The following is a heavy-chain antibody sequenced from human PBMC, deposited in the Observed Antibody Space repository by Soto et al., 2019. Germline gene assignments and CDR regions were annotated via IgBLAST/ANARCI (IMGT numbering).Heavy chain of an antibody. D-gene: IGHD1-20*01. CDR1: GFTFSSYA. J-gene: IGHJ2*01. V-gene: IGHV3-30-3*01. CDR2: ISYDGSNK. Sequence: QVQLVESGGGVVQPGRSLRLSCAASGFTFSSYAMHRVRHAPGKGLEWVAVISYDGSNKYYADSVKGRFTISRDNSKNTLYLQMNSLRTEDTAVYCCARPLWRDDYNWGYFDLWGRGTLVTVS. CDR3: ARPLWRDDYNWGYFDL.